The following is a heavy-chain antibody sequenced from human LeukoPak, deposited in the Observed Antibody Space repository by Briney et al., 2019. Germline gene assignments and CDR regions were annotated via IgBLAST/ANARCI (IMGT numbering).Heavy chain of an antibody. J-gene: IGHJ4*02. Sequence: ASVKVSCKASGYTFTSYYMHWVRQAPGQGLEWMGIINPSGGSTSYAQKFQGRVTMTRDTSTSTVYMELSSLRSEDTAVYYCARATNGYYYGSGREIDYWGQGTLVTVSS. CDR3: ARATNGYYYGSGREIDY. CDR2: INPSGGST. CDR1: GYTFTSYY. V-gene: IGHV1-46*01. D-gene: IGHD3-10*01.